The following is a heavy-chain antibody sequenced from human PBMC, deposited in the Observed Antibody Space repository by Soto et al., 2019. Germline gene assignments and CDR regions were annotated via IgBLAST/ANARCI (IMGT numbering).Heavy chain of an antibody. CDR1: GGSISSYY. CDR3: ARGPCSGGSCVDY. V-gene: IGHV4-59*01. Sequence: QVQLQESGPGLVKPSETLSLTCTVSGGSISSYYWSWIRQPPGKGLEWIGYIYYSGSTNYNPSLKSRVTISVDPFKNKFSLKLSAVTAADSAVYYCARGPCSGGSCVDYWGQGTLVTVSS. CDR2: IYYSGST. J-gene: IGHJ4*02. D-gene: IGHD2-15*01.